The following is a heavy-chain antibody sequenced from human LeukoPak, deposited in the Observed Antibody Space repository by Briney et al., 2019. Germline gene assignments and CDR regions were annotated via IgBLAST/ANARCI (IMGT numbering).Heavy chain of an antibody. CDR3: ATSDDSSGSD. CDR1: GFTFSGYW. Sequence: PGGSLRLSYAASGFTFSGYWMSWVRQAPGKGLEWVANINLDGSVRHYVDSARGRFTISRDNAKNSLYLQMNSLRAEDTALYYCATSDDSSGSDWGRGTLVTVSS. J-gene: IGHJ4*02. D-gene: IGHD3-22*01. V-gene: IGHV3-7*01. CDR2: INLDGSVR.